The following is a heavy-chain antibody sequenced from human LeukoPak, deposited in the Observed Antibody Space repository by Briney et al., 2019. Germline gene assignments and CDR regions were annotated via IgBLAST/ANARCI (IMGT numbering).Heavy chain of an antibody. V-gene: IGHV3-23*01. J-gene: IGHJ4*02. Sequence: GRSLRLSCAASGFTFSSYAMSWVRQAPGKGLEWVSAISGSGGSTYYADSVKGRFTISRDNSKNTLYLQMNSLRAEDTAVYYCAKDGGYYYDSSGRSFDYWGQGTLVTVSS. D-gene: IGHD3-22*01. CDR1: GFTFSSYA. CDR3: AKDGGYYYDSSGRSFDY. CDR2: ISGSGGST.